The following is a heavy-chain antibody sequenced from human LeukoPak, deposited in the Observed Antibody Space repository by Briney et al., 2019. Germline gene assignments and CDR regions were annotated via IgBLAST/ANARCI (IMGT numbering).Heavy chain of an antibody. CDR3: SRGSGWLSVY. V-gene: IGHV3-49*03. D-gene: IGHD6-19*01. J-gene: IGHJ4*02. Sequence: GGSLRLSCTASGFTFGDYLMSWFRQAPGKGLEWIGFISGGTTEYAASAKGRFTISRDDSTSIAYLQMNSLTTEDTAVYYCSRGSGWLSVYWGQGTLVTVSS. CDR2: ISGGTT. CDR1: GFTFGDYL.